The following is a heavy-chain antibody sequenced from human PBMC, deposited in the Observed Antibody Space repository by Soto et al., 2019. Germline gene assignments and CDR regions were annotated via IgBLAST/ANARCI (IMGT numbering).Heavy chain of an antibody. CDR2: IKSKTDGGTT. J-gene: IGHJ4*02. CDR3: TTDRQQLERLTWWFSYFDY. CDR1: GFTFSNAW. V-gene: IGHV3-15*01. D-gene: IGHD1-1*01. Sequence: GGSLRLSCAASGFTFSNAWMSWVRQAPGKGLEWVGRIKSKTDGGTTDYAAPVKGRFTISRDDSKNTLYLQMNSLKTEDTAVYYCTTDRQQLERLTWWFSYFDYWGQGTLVTVSS.